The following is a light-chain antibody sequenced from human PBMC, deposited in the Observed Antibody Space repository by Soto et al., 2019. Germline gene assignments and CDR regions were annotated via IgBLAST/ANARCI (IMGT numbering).Light chain of an antibody. CDR1: QYTNGRY. CDR3: QHFGSSPPVT. CDR2: GAS. Sequence: DIVMTQSPLSLPVMPGEPATLSCRVRQYTNGRYVAWYQQRPGLAPRLLVYGASKRATGIPDRFRGSGSGSEFTLTISGLEPEDFAVYFCQHFGSSPPVTSGQVTRLEI. J-gene: IGKJ5*01. V-gene: IGKV3-20*01.